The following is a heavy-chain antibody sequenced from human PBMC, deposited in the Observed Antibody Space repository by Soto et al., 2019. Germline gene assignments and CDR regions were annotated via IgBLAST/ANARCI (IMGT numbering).Heavy chain of an antibody. CDR2: IYASGSA. J-gene: IGHJ5*02. CDR3: ARSSHKESWFDP. D-gene: IGHD6-13*01. Sequence: QVQLQESGPGLVKPSETLSLSCTVSNGSINNFYWNWIRHPAGKGLEWIGRIYASGSASYNPSLRSRVTMSVDTSKNQFSLKLKSVTAADTAVYYCARSSHKESWFDPWGQVTLVTVSS. V-gene: IGHV4-4*07. CDR1: NGSINNFY.